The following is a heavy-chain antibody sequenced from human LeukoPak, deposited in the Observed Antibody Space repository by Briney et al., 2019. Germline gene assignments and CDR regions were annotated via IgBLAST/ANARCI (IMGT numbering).Heavy chain of an antibody. J-gene: IGHJ5*02. V-gene: IGHV1-58*02. Sequence: ASVKVSCKASGFTFSGSAIQWVRQARGQRPEWIGWIVVGSGNTNYAQKFQERVTITRDMSTSTAHMELSSLRSEDTAVYYCAADMEPTDPYNWVDPWGQGTLVTVSS. CDR2: IVVGSGNT. CDR3: AADMEPTDPYNWVDP. D-gene: IGHD1-14*01. CDR1: GFTFSGSA.